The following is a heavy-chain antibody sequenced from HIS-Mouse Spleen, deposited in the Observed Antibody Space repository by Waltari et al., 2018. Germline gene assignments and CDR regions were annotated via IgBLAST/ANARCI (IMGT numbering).Heavy chain of an antibody. CDR1: GCSISSISYY. V-gene: IGHV4-39*07. J-gene: IGHJ2*01. CDR2: IYYTGST. CDR3: ARSRTGGWYFDL. Sequence: QLQLQESGPGLVTPSETLSLTCTVPGCSISSISYYWGWFRQPPGKGLEWIGSIYYTGSTYYNPSLKSRVTISVDTSTNQFSLKLSSVTAADTAVYYCARSRTGGWYFDLWGRGTLVTVSS. D-gene: IGHD7-27*01.